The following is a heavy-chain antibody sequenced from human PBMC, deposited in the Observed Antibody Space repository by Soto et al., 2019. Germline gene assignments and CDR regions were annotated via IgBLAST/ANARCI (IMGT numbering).Heavy chain of an antibody. V-gene: IGHV1-18*01. D-gene: IGHD3-3*01. CDR2: ISAYNGNT. J-gene: IGHJ5*02. CDR3: AREVLRFLEWLQEGNWFDP. Sequence: ASVKVSCKASGYTFTSYGISWVRQAPGQGLEWMGWISAYNGNTNYAQKLQGRVTMTTDTSTSTAYMELRSLRSDDTAVYYCAREVLRFLEWLQEGNWFDPWGQGTLVTVSS. CDR1: GYTFTSYG.